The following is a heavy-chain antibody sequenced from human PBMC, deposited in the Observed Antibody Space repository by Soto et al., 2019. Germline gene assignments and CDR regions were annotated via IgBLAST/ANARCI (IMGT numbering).Heavy chain of an antibody. CDR2: IYPGASDT. CDR1: GYSFTSYC. V-gene: IGHV5-51*03. CDR3: ARLVVPAAMRAQGWYHYYGMDV. D-gene: IGHD2-2*01. Sequence: PRVLLNISCKGVGYSFTSYCFGCERQMPGNGLEWMGIIYPGASDTRYSPSFQGQVTITADKSISTAYLQWSSLKASHTAMYYCARLVVPAAMRAQGWYHYYGMDVWGQGTTVTVSS. J-gene: IGHJ6*02.